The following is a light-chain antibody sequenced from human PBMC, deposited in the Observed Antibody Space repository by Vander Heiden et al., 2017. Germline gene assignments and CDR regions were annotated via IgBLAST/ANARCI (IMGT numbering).Light chain of an antibody. Sequence: QSALTQPASVSGSPGQSITISCTGTSSDVGNYNYVSWHQQHPGKAPKLMIYEVRIRPSGVSNRFSGSKSGNTASLTISGLQADDEAHYYCSSYTGTSTVVFGGGTKLTVL. CDR2: EVR. J-gene: IGLJ2*01. CDR1: SSDVGNYNY. V-gene: IGLV2-14*01. CDR3: SSYTGTSTVV.